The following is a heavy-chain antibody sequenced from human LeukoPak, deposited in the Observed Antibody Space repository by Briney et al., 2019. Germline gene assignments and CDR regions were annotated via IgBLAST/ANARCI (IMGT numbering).Heavy chain of an antibody. CDR2: ISYDGSNK. V-gene: IGHV3-30-3*01. CDR3: ARERFRGGEGAFDI. Sequence: PGGSLRLSCAASGFTFSSYAMHCVRQAPGKGLEWGAVISYDGSNKYYADSVKGRFTISRDNSKNTLYLQMNSVRAEDTAVYYCARERFRGGEGAFDIWGQGTMVTVSS. CDR1: GFTFSSYA. J-gene: IGHJ3*02. D-gene: IGHD3-16*01.